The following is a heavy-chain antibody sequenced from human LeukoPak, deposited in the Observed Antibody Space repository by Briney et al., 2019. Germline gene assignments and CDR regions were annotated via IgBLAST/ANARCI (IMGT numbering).Heavy chain of an antibody. CDR1: GFTFSSYA. D-gene: IGHD2-15*01. J-gene: IGHJ4*02. CDR3: ARDGGALGYCSGGSCYFGY. V-gene: IGHV3-30*04. Sequence: PGGSLRLSCAASGFTFSSYAMHWVRQAPGKGLEWVAVISYDGSSKYYADSVKGRFTISRDNSKNTLYLQMNSLRAEDTAVYYCARDGGALGYCSGGSCYFGYWGQGTLVTVSS. CDR2: ISYDGSSK.